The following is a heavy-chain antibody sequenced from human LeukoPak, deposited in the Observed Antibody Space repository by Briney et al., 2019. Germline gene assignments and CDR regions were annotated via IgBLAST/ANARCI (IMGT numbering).Heavy chain of an antibody. Sequence: PSETLSLTCTVSGGSISSSSYYWGWIRQPPGKGLEWIGSIYYSGSTYYNPSLKSRVTISVDTSKNQFSLKLSSVTAADTAVYYCARSSTVTTDFDYWGQGTLVTVSS. CDR3: ARSSTVTTDFDY. CDR2: IYYSGST. V-gene: IGHV4-39*01. J-gene: IGHJ4*02. CDR1: GGSISSSSYY. D-gene: IGHD4-11*01.